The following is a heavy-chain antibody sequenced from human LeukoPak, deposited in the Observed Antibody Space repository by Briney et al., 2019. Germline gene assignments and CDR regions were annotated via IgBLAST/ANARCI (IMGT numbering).Heavy chain of an antibody. V-gene: IGHV3-9*01. Sequence: GGSLRLSCAASGFAFDNFAMHWVRRAPGRGLEWVSGISYNSGGRGYADSVKGRFTISRDNAKNSLYLQMNSLRSEDTALYYCAKDSIGEASGGMDVWGQGTTVTVSS. CDR2: ISYNSGGR. CDR1: GFAFDNFA. CDR3: AKDSIGEASGGMDV. J-gene: IGHJ6*02. D-gene: IGHD3-10*01.